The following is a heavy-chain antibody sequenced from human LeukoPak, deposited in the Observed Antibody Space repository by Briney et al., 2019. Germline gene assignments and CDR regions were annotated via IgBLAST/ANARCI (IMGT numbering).Heavy chain of an antibody. CDR3: ARDRGWNTFDF. V-gene: IGHV3-7*01. Sequence: GGSLRLSCAASGFTFSDNWMSWVRQAPGKGLEWVANIKKDGSHSNYVDSVKGRFTISRGNDKNSLYLQMNSLRAEDTAVYYCARDRGWNTFDFWGQGTLVTVSS. J-gene: IGHJ4*02. D-gene: IGHD1/OR15-1a*01. CDR1: GFTFSDNW. CDR2: IKKDGSHS.